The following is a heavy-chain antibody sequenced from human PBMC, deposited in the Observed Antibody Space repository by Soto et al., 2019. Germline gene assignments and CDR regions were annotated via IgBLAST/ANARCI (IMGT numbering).Heavy chain of an antibody. CDR3: AKYLNGYSGSYIFPFLDS. V-gene: IGHV3-23*01. CDR1: GFTFDSYA. CDR2: ISGSGVTT. D-gene: IGHD1-26*01. J-gene: IGHJ4*02. Sequence: GGSLRLSCAASGFTFDSYAMTWVRQAPGKGLEWVSTISGSGVTTYCADSVKGRFTVSRDNPKTTVYLQMNSLRAEDTAVYYCAKYLNGYSGSYIFPFLDSWGQGALVTVSS.